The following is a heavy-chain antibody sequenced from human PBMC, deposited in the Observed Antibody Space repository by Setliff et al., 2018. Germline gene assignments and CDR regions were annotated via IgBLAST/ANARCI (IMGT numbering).Heavy chain of an antibody. J-gene: IGHJ3*02. Sequence: ASVKVSCKASGYSFTSNDINWARQATGQGPAWMGWLNPSSGNTGYAPKFQGRVTITRSTSLSTAYMELSSLRSEDTAIYYCARAHSGSDFHDPFDIWGQGTMVTVSS. CDR3: ARAHSGSDFHDPFDI. CDR2: LNPSSGNT. D-gene: IGHD1-26*01. CDR1: GYSFTSND. V-gene: IGHV1-8*03.